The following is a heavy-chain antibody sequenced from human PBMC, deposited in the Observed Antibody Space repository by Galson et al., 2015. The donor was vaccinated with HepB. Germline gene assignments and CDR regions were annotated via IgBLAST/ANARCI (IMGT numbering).Heavy chain of an antibody. CDR1: GFTFGDYA. CDR3: TRLISGARYLVNY. CDR2: IRSKAYGGTT. V-gene: IGHV3-49*03. Sequence: SLRLSCAASGFTFGDYAMSWFHQAPGKGLEWVGFIRSKAYGGTTEYAASVKGRFTISRDDSKSIAYLQMNSLKTEDTAVYYCTRLISGARYLVNYWGQGTLVTVSS. D-gene: IGHD3-9*01. J-gene: IGHJ4*02.